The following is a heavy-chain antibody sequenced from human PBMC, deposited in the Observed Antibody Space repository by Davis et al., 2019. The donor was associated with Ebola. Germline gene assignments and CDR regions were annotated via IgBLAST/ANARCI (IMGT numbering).Heavy chain of an antibody. Sequence: LRLSCAVSGGSISSGGYSWSWIRQPPGKGLEWIGYIYHSGSTYYNPSLKSRVTISVDRSKNQFSLKLSSVTAADTAVYYCAREVITFGGVIVIPHNWFDPWGQGTLVTVSS. CDR1: GGSISSGGYS. CDR2: IYHSGST. CDR3: AREVITFGGVIVIPHNWFDP. V-gene: IGHV4-30-2*01. J-gene: IGHJ5*02. D-gene: IGHD3-16*02.